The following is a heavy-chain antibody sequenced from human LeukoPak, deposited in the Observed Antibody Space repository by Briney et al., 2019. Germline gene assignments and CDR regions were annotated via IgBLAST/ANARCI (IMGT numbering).Heavy chain of an antibody. CDR2: INSDGSST. D-gene: IGHD1-26*01. CDR1: GFTFSIYW. J-gene: IGHJ3*02. CDR3: ARDYYGHDAFDI. V-gene: IGHV3-74*01. Sequence: PGGSLRLSCAVSGFTFSIYWVHWVRHAPGKALVWVARINSDGSSTSYADSVKGRFTISRDNAKNTLYLQMNSLRAEDTAVYYCARDYYGHDAFDIWGQGTMVTVSS.